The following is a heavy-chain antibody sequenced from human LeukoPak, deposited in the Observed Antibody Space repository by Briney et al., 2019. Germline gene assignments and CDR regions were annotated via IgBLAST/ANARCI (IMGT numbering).Heavy chain of an antibody. D-gene: IGHD3-10*01. J-gene: IGHJ1*01. CDR3: ARTGYYGSGSYYTNGYFQH. CDR2: INHSGST. Sequence: SETLSLTCAVYGGSFRGYYWSWIRQPPGKGLEWSGEINHSGSTNYNPSLKSRVTISVDTSKNQFSLKLSSVTAADTAVYYCARTGYYGSGSYYTNGYFQHWGQGTLVTVSS. V-gene: IGHV4-34*01. CDR1: GGSFRGYY.